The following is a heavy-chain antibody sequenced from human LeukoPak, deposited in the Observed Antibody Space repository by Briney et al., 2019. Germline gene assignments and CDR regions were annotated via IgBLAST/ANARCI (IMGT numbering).Heavy chain of an antibody. D-gene: IGHD5-24*01. CDR3: ATARYGLQRNDAFDM. CDR1: GFTFSSYE. J-gene: IGHJ3*02. Sequence: GGSLRLSCAASGFTFSSYELNWVRQAPGKGLEWVSYISSSGSDIFYADSVKGRFSISRDNARNSLYLQMNSLRVEDTAIYYCATARYGLQRNDAFDMWGQGTMVTVSS. V-gene: IGHV3-48*03. CDR2: ISSSGSDI.